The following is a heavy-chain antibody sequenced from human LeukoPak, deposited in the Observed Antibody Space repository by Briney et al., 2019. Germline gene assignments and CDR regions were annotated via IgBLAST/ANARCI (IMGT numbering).Heavy chain of an antibody. CDR3: AKSDDYVWGRYRDHDAFDI. J-gene: IGHJ3*02. CDR2: IGAGGDDT. D-gene: IGHD3-16*02. CDR1: GFSFGSYP. V-gene: IGHV3-23*01. Sequence: GGSLRLSCAASGFSFGSYPMGWVRQAPGKGLEWVSGIGAGGDDTYHADPLKGRFTISRDNSKNTLYLQMNSLRAEDTAEYYCAKSDDYVWGRYRDHDAFDIWGQRTMVTVSS.